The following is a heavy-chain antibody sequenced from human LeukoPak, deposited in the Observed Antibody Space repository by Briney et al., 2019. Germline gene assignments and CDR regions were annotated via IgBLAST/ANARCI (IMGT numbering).Heavy chain of an antibody. CDR2: IKQDGSEK. Sequence: QTGGSLRLSCAASGFTFSDYYMSWIRQAPGKGLEWVANIKQDGSEKYYVDSVKGRFTISRDNAKNSLYLQMNSLRVEDTAVYYCAGALGVTDAFDIWGQGTMVTVSS. J-gene: IGHJ3*02. CDR1: GFTFSDYY. CDR3: AGALGVTDAFDI. V-gene: IGHV3-7*03. D-gene: IGHD3-16*01.